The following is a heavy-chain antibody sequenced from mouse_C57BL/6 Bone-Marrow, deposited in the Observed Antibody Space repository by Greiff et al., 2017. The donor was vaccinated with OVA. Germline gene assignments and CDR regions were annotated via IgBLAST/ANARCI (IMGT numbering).Heavy chain of an antibody. CDR1: GYTFTDYE. V-gene: IGHV1-15*01. D-gene: IGHD3-3*01. Sequence: QVQLQQSGAELVRPGASVTLSCKASGYTFTDYEMHWVKQTPVHGLEWIGAIDPETGGTAYNQKFKGKAILTADKSSSRVYMELRSLTSEDSAVYYCTRSGQTSMDYWGQGTSVTVSS. J-gene: IGHJ4*01. CDR2: IDPETGGT. CDR3: TRSGQTSMDY.